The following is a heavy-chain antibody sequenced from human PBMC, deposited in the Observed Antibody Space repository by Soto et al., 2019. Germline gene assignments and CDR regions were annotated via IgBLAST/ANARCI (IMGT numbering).Heavy chain of an antibody. J-gene: IGHJ4*02. D-gene: IGHD2-2*01. V-gene: IGHV1-69*01. Sequence: QVQLVQSGAEVQEPGSSVKVSCKATADLFNNYAFNWVRQAPGQGLEWMGRISPLFSTTNYAQKFQGRVTIGADELTTTVYLEVSNLESEDTAMFYCAASSSVAAAAYFKFWGQGTLVTVSP. CDR3: AASSSVAAAAYFKF. CDR2: ISPLFSTT. CDR1: ADLFNNYA.